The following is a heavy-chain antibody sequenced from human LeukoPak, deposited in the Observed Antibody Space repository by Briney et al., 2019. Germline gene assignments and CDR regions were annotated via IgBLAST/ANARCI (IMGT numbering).Heavy chain of an antibody. D-gene: IGHD2-15*01. J-gene: IGHJ4*02. CDR2: INAGNANT. Sequence: ASVKVSCKASRYTFTSYAMHWVRQAPGQRLEWMGWINAGNANTKYSQKFQGRVTITRDTSASTAYMELSSLRSEDTAVYYCARDPCSGGSCYIHPFDYWGQGTLVTVFS. V-gene: IGHV1-3*01. CDR3: ARDPCSGGSCYIHPFDY. CDR1: RYTFTSYA.